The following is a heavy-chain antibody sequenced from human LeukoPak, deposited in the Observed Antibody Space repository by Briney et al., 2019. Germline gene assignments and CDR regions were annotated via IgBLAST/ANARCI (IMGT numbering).Heavy chain of an antibody. D-gene: IGHD5-12*01. Sequence: GGSLRLSCAASGFTFSSYAMSWVRQAPGKGLEWVSAISGSGGSTYYADSVKGRFTISRDNSKNTLYLQVNSLRAEDTAVYYCAKLEWLRFAPFDYWGQGTLVTVSS. J-gene: IGHJ4*02. CDR3: AKLEWLRFAPFDY. CDR1: GFTFSSYA. CDR2: ISGSGGST. V-gene: IGHV3-23*01.